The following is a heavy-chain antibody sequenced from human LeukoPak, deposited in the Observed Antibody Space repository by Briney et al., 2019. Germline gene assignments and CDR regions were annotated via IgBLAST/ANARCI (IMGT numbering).Heavy chain of an antibody. CDR3: ARAAAGTGPNAFDI. Sequence: SQTLSLTCTVSGGSISSGGYYWSWIRQPPGKGLEWIGYIYHSGSTYYNPSLKSRVTISVDTSKNQFSLKLSSVTAADTAVYYCARAAAGTGPNAFDIWGQGTMVTVSS. J-gene: IGHJ3*02. V-gene: IGHV4-30-2*01. D-gene: IGHD6-13*01. CDR1: GGSISSGGYY. CDR2: IYHSGST.